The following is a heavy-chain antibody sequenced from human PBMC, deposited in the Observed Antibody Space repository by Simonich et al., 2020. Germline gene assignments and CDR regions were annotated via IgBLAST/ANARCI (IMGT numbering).Heavy chain of an antibody. J-gene: IGHJ5*02. V-gene: IGHV3-30*07. CDR1: GFTFRSYA. CDR3: ARDRNWGWFDP. D-gene: IGHD7-27*01. Sequence: QVQLVESGGGVVQPGRSLRLSCAASGFTFRSYALHGVRQAPGKGREWVAVISYDGSNKYYADSVKGRFTISRDNSKNTLYLQMNSLRAEDTAVYYCARDRNWGWFDPWGQGTLVTVSS. CDR2: ISYDGSNK.